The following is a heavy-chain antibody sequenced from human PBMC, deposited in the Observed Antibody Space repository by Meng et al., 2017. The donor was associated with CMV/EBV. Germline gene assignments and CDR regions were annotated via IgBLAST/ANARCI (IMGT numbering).Heavy chain of an antibody. J-gene: IGHJ4*02. CDR3: AKGGDFWSGSNFDY. V-gene: IGHV3-23*01. Sequence: GGSLRLSCAASGFTFSSYAMSWVRQAPGKGLEWVSVISGSGGSTYYADSVKGRFTISRDNSKNTLYLQMNSLRAEDTAVYYCAKGGDFWSGSNFDYWGQGTLVTVSS. D-gene: IGHD3-3*01. CDR1: GFTFSSYA. CDR2: ISGSGGST.